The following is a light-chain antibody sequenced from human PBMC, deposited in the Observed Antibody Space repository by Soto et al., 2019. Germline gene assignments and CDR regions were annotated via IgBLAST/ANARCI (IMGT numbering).Light chain of an antibody. CDR1: SSDVGGYNY. CDR2: EVI. CDR3: SPYTTTSSVA. V-gene: IGLV2-14*01. J-gene: IGLJ2*01. Sequence: QSALTQPASVSGSPGQSITISCTGSSSDVGGYNYVSWYQQHPGKAPKLMIYEVINRPSGVSNRFSGSKSGNTASLTISGLQAEDEADYYCSPYTTTSSVAFGGGTKLTVL.